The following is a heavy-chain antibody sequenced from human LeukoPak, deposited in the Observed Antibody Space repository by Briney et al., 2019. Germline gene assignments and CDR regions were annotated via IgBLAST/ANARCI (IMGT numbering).Heavy chain of an antibody. D-gene: IGHD5-24*01. CDR2: ISYDGSNK. Sequence: SGGSLRLSCAASGFTFSSYAMHWVRQAPGKGLEWVAVISYDGSNKYYADSVKGRFTIPRDNSKNTLYLQMNSLRAEDTAVYYCARDVEMAHWGQGTLVTVSS. V-gene: IGHV3-30-3*01. J-gene: IGHJ4*02. CDR1: GFTFSSYA. CDR3: ARDVEMAH.